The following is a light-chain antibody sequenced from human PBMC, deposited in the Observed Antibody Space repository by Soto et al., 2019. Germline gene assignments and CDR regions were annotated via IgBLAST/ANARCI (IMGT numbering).Light chain of an antibody. CDR3: SSQTTTAFLV. CDR2: EVS. CDR1: SSDVGAYNY. J-gene: IGLJ1*01. Sequence: QSVLTQPASVSGSPGQTITISCTGTSSDVGAYNYVSWYQQHPGKAPKLMIYEVSNRPSGVSDRFSGSKSGNTASLTISGLQVGDQADYHCSSQTTTAFLVFGPGTKGIVL. V-gene: IGLV2-14*01.